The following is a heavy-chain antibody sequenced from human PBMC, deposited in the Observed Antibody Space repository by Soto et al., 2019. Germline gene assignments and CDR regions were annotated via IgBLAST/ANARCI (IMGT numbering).Heavy chain of an antibody. CDR3: ARVVFGSSRYVNWFDP. V-gene: IGHV4-59*01. D-gene: IGHD3-16*02. CDR1: GCSISSYY. J-gene: IGHJ5*02. CDR2: TYYSGTT. Sequence: PSETLSLTCTVSGCSISSYYLSWIRQPPGKGLEWIGYTYYSGTTDYSPSLKSRVTISVDTSKNQFSLKLSSVTAADTAVYYCARVVFGSSRYVNWFDPWGQGTLVTVSS.